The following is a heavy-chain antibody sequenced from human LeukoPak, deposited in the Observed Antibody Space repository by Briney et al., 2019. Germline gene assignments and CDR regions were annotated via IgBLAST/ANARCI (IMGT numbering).Heavy chain of an antibody. V-gene: IGHV1-69*13. CDR1: GGTFSSYA. CDR3: ARGVLLWFGELSSHSYFDY. J-gene: IGHJ4*02. Sequence: SVKVSCKASGGTFSSYAISWVRQAPGQGLEWKGGTIPIFGTANYAQKFQGRVTITADESTSTAYMELSSLRSEDTAVYYCARGVLLWFGELSSHSYFDYWGQGTLVTVSS. CDR2: TIPIFGTA. D-gene: IGHD3-10*01.